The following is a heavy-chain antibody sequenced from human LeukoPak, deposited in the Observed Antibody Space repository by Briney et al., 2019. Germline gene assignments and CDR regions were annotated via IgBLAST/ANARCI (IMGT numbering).Heavy chain of an antibody. CDR3: ARPQEGTVYSSGWPFDY. CDR2: IYSGGST. V-gene: IGHV3-66*04. J-gene: IGHJ4*02. CDR1: GLTVSSNY. D-gene: IGHD6-19*01. Sequence: PGGSLRLSCAASGLTVSSNYMSWVRQAPGKGLEWVSVIYSGGSTYYADSVTGRFTISRDNTKNTLYLQMNSLRAEDTAVYYCARPQEGTVYSSGWPFDYWGQGTLVTVSS.